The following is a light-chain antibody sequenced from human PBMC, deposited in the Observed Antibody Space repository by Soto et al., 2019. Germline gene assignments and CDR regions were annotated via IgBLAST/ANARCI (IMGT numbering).Light chain of an antibody. J-gene: IGLJ1*01. CDR3: AVWDDSLNGHV. CDR2: TND. Sequence: QSVLTQPPSAAGTPGQTVTISCSGSSSNIGTSSVHWYKHLPGTAPKPLIYTNDQRPSGVPDRFSGSKSGTSASLAISGLQSEDEADYYCAVWDDSLNGHVFRAGTKVTAL. CDR1: SSNIGTSS. V-gene: IGLV1-44*01.